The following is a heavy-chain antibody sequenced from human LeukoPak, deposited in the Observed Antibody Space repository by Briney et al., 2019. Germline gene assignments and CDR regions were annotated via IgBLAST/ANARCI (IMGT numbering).Heavy chain of an antibody. Sequence: PSETLSLTCAVYGGSFSGYYWSWIRQPPGKGLEWIGEINHSGSTNYNPSLKSRVTISVDTSKNQFSLKLSSVTAADTAVYYCARLRATDAFDIWGQGTMVTVSS. V-gene: IGHV4-34*01. D-gene: IGHD1-26*01. CDR1: GGSFSGYY. J-gene: IGHJ3*02. CDR3: ARLRATDAFDI. CDR2: INHSGST.